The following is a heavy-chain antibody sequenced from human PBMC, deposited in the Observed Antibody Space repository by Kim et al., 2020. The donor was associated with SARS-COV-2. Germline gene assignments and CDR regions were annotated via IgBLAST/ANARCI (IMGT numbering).Heavy chain of an antibody. CDR3: ARTPGYCSSTSCYAGYFQH. V-gene: IGHV3-30*04. J-gene: IGHJ1*01. Sequence: GGSLRLSCAASGFTFSSYAMHWVRQAPGKGLEWVAVISYDGSNKYYADSVKGRFTISRDNSKNTLYLQMNSLRAEDTAVYYCARTPGYCSSTSCYAGYFQHWGQGTLVTVSS. D-gene: IGHD2-2*01. CDR2: ISYDGSNK. CDR1: GFTFSSYA.